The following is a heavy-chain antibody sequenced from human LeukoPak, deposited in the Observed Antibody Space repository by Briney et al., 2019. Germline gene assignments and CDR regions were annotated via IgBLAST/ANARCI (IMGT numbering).Heavy chain of an antibody. CDR2: ISGSGGST. V-gene: IGHV3-23*01. J-gene: IGHJ4*02. D-gene: IGHD2-21*01. CDR3: ASPGLICGGDCYSGSFGY. Sequence: GGSLRLSCAASGFTFSSYAMSWVRQAPGKGLEWVSAISGSGGSTYYADSVKGRFTISRDNSKNTLYLQMNSLRAEDTAVYYCASPGLICGGDCYSGSFGYWGQGTLVTVSS. CDR1: GFTFSSYA.